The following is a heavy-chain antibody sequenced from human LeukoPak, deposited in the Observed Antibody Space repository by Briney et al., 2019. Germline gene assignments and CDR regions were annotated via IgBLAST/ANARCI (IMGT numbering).Heavy chain of an antibody. Sequence: GGSLRLSCAASGFTFSDHYMDWVRQAPGKGLEWVAFIRYDGSNKYYADSVKGRFTISRDNSKNTLYLQMNSLRAEDTAVYYCAKDIRYCSGGSCDGGAFDIWGQGTMVTVSS. CDR1: GFTFSDHY. J-gene: IGHJ3*02. D-gene: IGHD2-15*01. V-gene: IGHV3-30*02. CDR3: AKDIRYCSGGSCDGGAFDI. CDR2: IRYDGSNK.